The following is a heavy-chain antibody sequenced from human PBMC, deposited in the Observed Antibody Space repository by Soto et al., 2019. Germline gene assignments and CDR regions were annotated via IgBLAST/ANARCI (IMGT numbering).Heavy chain of an antibody. D-gene: IGHD4-17*01. CDR1: GGSVSSGSYY. CDR3: ARESHLYGDYFDY. Sequence: SETLSLTCTVSGGSVSSGSYYWSWIRQPPGKGLEWIGYIYYSGSTNYNPSLKSRVTISVDTSKNQFSLKLSSVTAADTAVYYCARESHLYGDYFDYWGQGTLVTVSS. J-gene: IGHJ4*02. CDR2: IYYSGST. V-gene: IGHV4-61*01.